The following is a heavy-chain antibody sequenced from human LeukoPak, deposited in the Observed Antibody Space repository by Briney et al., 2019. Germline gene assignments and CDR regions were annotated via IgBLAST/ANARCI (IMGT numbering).Heavy chain of an antibody. D-gene: IGHD3-22*01. CDR2: LSGSGGST. CDR1: GFTFSSYA. J-gene: IGHJ3*02. CDR3: AKDQGDYYDSSGYYLDAFDI. V-gene: IGHV3-23*01. Sequence: GASLRLSCTASGFTFSSYAMSWVPQAPGKGREWGSALSGSGGSTYYADSVKGRFTISRDNSKNTLYLQMNSLRDEDTAVYYCAKDQGDYYDSSGYYLDAFDIWGQGTMVTVSS.